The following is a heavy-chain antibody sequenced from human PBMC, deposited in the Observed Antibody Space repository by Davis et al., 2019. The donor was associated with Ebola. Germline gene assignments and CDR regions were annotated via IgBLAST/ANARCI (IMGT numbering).Heavy chain of an antibody. Sequence: HTGGSLRLSCAASGFAFSTYWMHWVRQAPGKGLVGVSHINSDGSHTNYGDSVKGRLTISRDNAKSLLYLQMSSLTVEDTAVYYCAREGYYGSGNYYPVWGKGTTVTVSS. CDR2: INSDGSHT. D-gene: IGHD3-10*01. CDR1: GFAFSTYW. V-gene: IGHV3-74*01. CDR3: AREGYYGSGNYYPV. J-gene: IGHJ6*04.